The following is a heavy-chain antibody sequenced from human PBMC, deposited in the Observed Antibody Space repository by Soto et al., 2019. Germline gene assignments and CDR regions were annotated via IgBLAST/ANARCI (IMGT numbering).Heavy chain of an antibody. D-gene: IGHD6-6*01. J-gene: IGHJ4*02. CDR2: IYWNDEK. Sequence: SGPTLVNPTQTLTLTCTFSGFSLSTSGVGVGWIRQPPGKAPEWLALIYWNDEKRYSPSLQTRLTITKDTSKSQVVFTMTNMDPVDTATYYCARKSGSSSPEDYWGQGTLVTVSS. V-gene: IGHV2-5*01. CDR3: ARKSGSSSPEDY. CDR1: GFSLSTSGVG.